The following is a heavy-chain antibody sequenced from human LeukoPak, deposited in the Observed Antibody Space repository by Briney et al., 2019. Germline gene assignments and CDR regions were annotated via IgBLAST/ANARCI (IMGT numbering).Heavy chain of an antibody. CDR1: GGSISSSSYY. J-gene: IGHJ4*02. Sequence: LETLTLSCSVSGGSISSSSYYWGWLRQPPGKGLEWFVTVNYAGSTYYNPSLKSRVTISVDTSKRQFSLRLSSVAAADTAVYYCARDSEWLRAFDYWGQGTLVTVSS. D-gene: IGHD5-12*01. CDR2: VNYAGST. V-gene: IGHV4-39*07. CDR3: ARDSEWLRAFDY.